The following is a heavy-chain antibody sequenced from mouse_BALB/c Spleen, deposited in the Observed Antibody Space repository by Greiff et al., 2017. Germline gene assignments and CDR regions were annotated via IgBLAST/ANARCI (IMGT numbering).Heavy chain of an antibody. D-gene: IGHD1-1*01. CDR1: GFPFSSYA. J-gene: IGHJ4*01. V-gene: IGHV5-9-3*01. CDR3: ARRDYGSSFYAMDY. Sequence: EVQGVESGGGLVKPGGSLKLSCAASGFPFSSYAMSWVRQTPAKRLEWVATISSGGSYTYYPDSVKGRFTISRDNAKNTLYLQMSSLRSDDTAMYYCARRDYGSSFYAMDYWGQGTSVTVSS. CDR2: ISSGGSYT.